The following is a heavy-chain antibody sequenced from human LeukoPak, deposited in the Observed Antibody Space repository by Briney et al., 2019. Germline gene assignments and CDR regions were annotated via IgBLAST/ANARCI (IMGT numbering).Heavy chain of an antibody. J-gene: IGHJ6*02. Sequence: SETLSPTCAVYGGSFSGYYWSWIRQPPGKGLEWLGEINHSGSTNYNPSLKSRVTISVDTSKNQFSLKLSSVTAADTAVYYCARDRPDSSGWYTPLYYYYYGMDVWGQGTTVTVSS. V-gene: IGHV4-34*01. CDR1: GGSFSGYY. CDR3: ARDRPDSSGWYTPLYYYYYGMDV. CDR2: INHSGST. D-gene: IGHD6-19*01.